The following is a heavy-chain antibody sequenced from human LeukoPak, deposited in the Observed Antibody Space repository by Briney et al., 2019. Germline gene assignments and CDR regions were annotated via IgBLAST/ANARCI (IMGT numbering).Heavy chain of an antibody. CDR2: LSGSGGCT. D-gene: IGHD3/OR15-3a*01. J-gene: IGHJ4*02. Sequence: GSLRLSCAASGFTFSYYAMTWVRQAPGKGLEWVSGLSGSGGCTYYADSVKGRFTISRDNSKNTLYLQMNSLRAEDTAVYYCAKETDWGGIDCWGQGTLVTVSS. CDR1: GFTFSYYA. CDR3: AKETDWGGIDC. V-gene: IGHV3-23*01.